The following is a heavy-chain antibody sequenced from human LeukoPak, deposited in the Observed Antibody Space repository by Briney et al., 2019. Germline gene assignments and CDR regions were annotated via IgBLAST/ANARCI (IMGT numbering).Heavy chain of an antibody. CDR2: IYYSGST. CDR3: ARHVQQLVRFDP. D-gene: IGHD6-6*01. V-gene: IGHV4-31*03. CDR1: GGSISSGGYY. J-gene: IGHJ5*02. Sequence: SETLSLTCTVSGGSISSGGYYWSWIRQHPGKGLEWIGYIYYSGSTYYNPSLKSRVTISVDTSKNQFSLKLSSVTAADTAVYYCARHVQQLVRFDPWGQGTLVTVSS.